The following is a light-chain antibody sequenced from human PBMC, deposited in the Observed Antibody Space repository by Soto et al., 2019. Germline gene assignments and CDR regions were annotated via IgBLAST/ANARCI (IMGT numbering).Light chain of an antibody. Sequence: IVLTQSPVTLAVSPGERAVLSCRASQSVSTSLAWYQHKPGQAPRLFIYDASKRAPGIPARFSGSGSGTDFTFTISSLAPEDFAVYYCQVRDVWPSFGQGTKVEIK. J-gene: IGKJ1*01. CDR1: QSVSTS. CDR3: QVRDVWPS. CDR2: DAS. V-gene: IGKV3-11*01.